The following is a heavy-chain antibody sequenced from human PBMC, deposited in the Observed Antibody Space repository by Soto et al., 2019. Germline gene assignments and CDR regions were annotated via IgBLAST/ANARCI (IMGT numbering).Heavy chain of an antibody. D-gene: IGHD1-26*01. CDR3: ARWVKLLQFQD. CDR2: IYCSGST. J-gene: IGHJ4*02. CDR1: GGSIISGGYY. Sequence: PSETLSLTCTVSGGSIISGGYYWSWIRQHPGKGLEWIGYIYCSGSTYYNPSLKSRVTISVDTSKNQFSLKLSSVTAADTAVYYCARWVKLLQFQDWGQGTLLTVSS. V-gene: IGHV4-31*03.